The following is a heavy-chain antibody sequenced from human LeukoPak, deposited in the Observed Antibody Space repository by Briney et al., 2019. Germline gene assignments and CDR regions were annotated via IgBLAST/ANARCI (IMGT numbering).Heavy chain of an antibody. CDR1: GYSISSGYY. CDR2: IYHSGST. Sequence: SETLSLTCAVSGYSISSGYYWGWIRQPPGKGLEWIGSIYHSGSTYYNPSLKSRVTISVDTSKNQSSLNVTSVTAADTAVYYCARSTNRLDSWGQGTLVTVSS. D-gene: IGHD1-14*01. CDR3: ARSTNRLDS. V-gene: IGHV4-38-2*01. J-gene: IGHJ4*02.